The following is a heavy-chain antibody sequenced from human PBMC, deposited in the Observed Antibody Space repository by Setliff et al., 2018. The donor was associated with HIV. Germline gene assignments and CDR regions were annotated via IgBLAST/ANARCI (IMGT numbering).Heavy chain of an antibody. CDR2: IVVGSGNK. CDR1: GFTSTNYA. Sequence: SVKVSCKTSGFTSTNYAIQWVRQARGQRLEWIGLIVVGSGNKNYAQKLQKRVTITWDMSTITAFMELISLRSADTAVYYCAADRDLWFGELVPWAQGTLVTVSS. V-gene: IGHV1-58*02. D-gene: IGHD3-10*01. J-gene: IGHJ5*02. CDR3: AADRDLWFGELVP.